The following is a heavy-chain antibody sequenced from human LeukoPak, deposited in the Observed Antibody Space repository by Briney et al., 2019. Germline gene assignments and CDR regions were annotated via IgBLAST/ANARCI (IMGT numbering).Heavy chain of an antibody. CDR1: GGSISSYY. J-gene: IGHJ4*02. V-gene: IGHV4-59*08. CDR3: ARGLYSSTWPDY. Sequence: SETLSLTCTVSGGSISSYYWSWIRQPPGKGLEWIGYIHYSGGTNYNPSLKSRVAISMDTSENQLSLRLSSVTAADTAVYYCARGLYSSTWPDYWGPGTLVTVSS. CDR2: IHYSGGT. D-gene: IGHD6-13*01.